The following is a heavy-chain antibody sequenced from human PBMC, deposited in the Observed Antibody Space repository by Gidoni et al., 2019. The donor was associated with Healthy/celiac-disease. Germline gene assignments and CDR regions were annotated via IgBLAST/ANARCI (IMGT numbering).Heavy chain of an antibody. V-gene: IGHV3-21*01. J-gene: IGHJ4*02. CDR1: GFTFSSYS. Sequence: EVQLVESGGGLVKPGGSLRHSCAASGFTFSSYSMNWVRQAPGKGPEWVSSISRSSSYIYYADSVKGRFTISRDNAKNSLYLQMNSLRAEDTAVYYCADMGVVDYWGQGTLVTVSS. CDR3: ADMGVVDY. CDR2: ISRSSSYI. D-gene: IGHD3-16*01.